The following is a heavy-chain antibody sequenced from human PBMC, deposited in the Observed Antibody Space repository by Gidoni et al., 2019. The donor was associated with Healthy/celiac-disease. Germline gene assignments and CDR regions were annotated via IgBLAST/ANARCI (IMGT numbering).Heavy chain of an antibody. CDR2: IIPIFGTA. J-gene: IGHJ6*02. CDR3: ARMVYAINYYGMDV. Sequence: QLQLVQSGAEVQTPGSSVKVSCKASGGTFRSYAISWVRQAPGQGLEWMGGIIPIFGTANYAQKFQGRVTITADESTSTAYMELSSLRSEDTAVYYCARMVYAINYYGMDVWGQGTTVTVSS. V-gene: IGHV1-69*01. CDR1: GGTFRSYA. D-gene: IGHD2-8*01.